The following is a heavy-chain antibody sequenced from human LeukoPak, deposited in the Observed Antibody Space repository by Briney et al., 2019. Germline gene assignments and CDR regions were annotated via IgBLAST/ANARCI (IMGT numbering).Heavy chain of an antibody. D-gene: IGHD3-22*01. CDR1: GGTFISYA. Sequence: GASVKVSCKASGGTFISYAISWVRQAPGQGLEWMGGIIPIFGTANYAQKFQGRVTITADESTSTAYMELSSLRPEDTAVYYCARVHSSGYYYYYGMDVWGQGTTVTVSS. J-gene: IGHJ6*02. CDR3: ARVHSSGYYYYYGMDV. CDR2: IIPIFGTA. V-gene: IGHV1-69*01.